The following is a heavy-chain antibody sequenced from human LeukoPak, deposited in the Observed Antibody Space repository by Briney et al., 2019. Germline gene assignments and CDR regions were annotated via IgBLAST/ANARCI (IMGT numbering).Heavy chain of an antibody. Sequence: GGSLRLSCAASGFTFSSYGMHWVRQAPGKGLEWVALIWYDGSNKYYEDSVKGRLTISRDNSKNTLYLQMNSLRVEDTAVYYCAREGPRGNSQFDYWGQGTLVTVSS. D-gene: IGHD2/OR15-2a*01. V-gene: IGHV3-33*01. CDR2: IWYDGSNK. CDR1: GFTFSSYG. J-gene: IGHJ4*02. CDR3: AREGPRGNSQFDY.